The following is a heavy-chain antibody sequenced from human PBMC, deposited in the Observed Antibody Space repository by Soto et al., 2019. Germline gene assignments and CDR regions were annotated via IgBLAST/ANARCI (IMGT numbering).Heavy chain of an antibody. Sequence: EVQLVESGGGLVKPGGSLRLSCAASGFTFSSYSMNWVRQAPGKGLEWVSSISSSSSYIYYADSVKGRFTISRDNAKNSLYLQMNSLRAEDTAVYYCARIQLWPNYNDYWGQGTLVTVSS. CDR3: ARIQLWPNYNDY. D-gene: IGHD5-18*01. CDR1: GFTFSSYS. J-gene: IGHJ4*02. V-gene: IGHV3-21*01. CDR2: ISSSSSYI.